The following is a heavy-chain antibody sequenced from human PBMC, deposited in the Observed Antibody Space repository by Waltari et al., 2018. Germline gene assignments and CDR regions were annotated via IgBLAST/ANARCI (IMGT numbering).Heavy chain of an antibody. V-gene: IGHV3-7*01. Sequence: EVQLVESGGGLVQPGGSLSLTCADSGISFGRFSMSWVRQGPGKGLEWVANIKQDGSEEYYVDSVKGRFTISKDNAKNSLYLQMNSLRAEDTAVYFCARERRGQSGWYYFDFWGQGSLVTVSS. CDR2: IKQDGSEE. J-gene: IGHJ4*02. D-gene: IGHD6-19*01. CDR3: ARERRGQSGWYYFDF. CDR1: GISFGRFS.